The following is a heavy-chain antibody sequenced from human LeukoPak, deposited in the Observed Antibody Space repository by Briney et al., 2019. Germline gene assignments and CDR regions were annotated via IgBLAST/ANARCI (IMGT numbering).Heavy chain of an antibody. CDR2: IYYSGST. J-gene: IGHJ3*02. CDR3: ASQTTVTTDSAFDI. CDR1: GGSFSGYY. D-gene: IGHD4-17*01. V-gene: IGHV4-59*01. Sequence: SETLSLTCAVYGGSFSGYYWSWIRQPPGKGLEWIGYIYYSGSTNYNPSLKSRVTISVDTSKNQFSLKLSSVTAADTAVYYCASQTTVTTDSAFDIWGQGTMVTVSS.